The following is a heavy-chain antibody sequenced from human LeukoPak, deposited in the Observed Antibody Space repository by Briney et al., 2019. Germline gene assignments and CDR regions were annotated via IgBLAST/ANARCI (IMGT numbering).Heavy chain of an antibody. J-gene: IGHJ3*02. CDR3: ARDPGDYYGSGSSDAFDI. CDR2: IWYDGSNK. V-gene: IGHV3-33*01. D-gene: IGHD3-10*01. Sequence: GGSLRLSCAASGFTFSSYGMHWVRQAPGKGLEWVAVIWYDGSNKYYADSVKGRFTISRDNSKNTLYLQMSSLRAEDTAVYYCARDPGDYYGSGSSDAFDIWGQGTMVTVSS. CDR1: GFTFSSYG.